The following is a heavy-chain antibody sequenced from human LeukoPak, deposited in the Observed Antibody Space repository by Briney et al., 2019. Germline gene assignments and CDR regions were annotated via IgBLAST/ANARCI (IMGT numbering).Heavy chain of an antibody. CDR2: IYPDDSDI. CDR1: GYSFTNYW. Sequence: LGESLKISCKGFGYSFTNYWIGWVRQMPVKGLEWMGIIYPDDSDIRYSPSFQGQITITVDKSISTAYLQWSSLKASDTAMYYCTRHGLPLYYYYMDVWGKGTTVTVSS. J-gene: IGHJ6*03. CDR3: TRHGLPLYYYYMDV. V-gene: IGHV5-51*01.